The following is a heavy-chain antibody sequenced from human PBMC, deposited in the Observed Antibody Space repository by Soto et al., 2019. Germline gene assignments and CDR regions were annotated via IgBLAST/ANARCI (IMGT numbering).Heavy chain of an antibody. Sequence: QVQLVQSGAEVKKPGSSVKVSCKASADTFNSYSLSWLRQAPGQRLEWMGGITPVFGTADYAPSFEDRLTITAVDSTSTVYMELRSPRSHDPAVYYCARSLEGTSVTKWFDPWGQGALVTVSS. J-gene: IGHJ5*02. CDR3: ARSLEGTSVTKWFDP. V-gene: IGHV1-69*01. D-gene: IGHD4-17*01. CDR2: ITPVFGTA. CDR1: ADTFNSYS.